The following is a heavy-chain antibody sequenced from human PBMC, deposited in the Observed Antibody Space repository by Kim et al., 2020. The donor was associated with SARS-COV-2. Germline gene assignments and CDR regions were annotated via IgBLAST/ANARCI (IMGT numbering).Heavy chain of an antibody. J-gene: IGHJ4*02. D-gene: IGHD3-22*01. Sequence: GGSLRLSCAASGFTFSSYWMSWVRQAPGKGLEWVANIKQDGSEKYYVDSVKGRFTISRDNAKNSLYLQMNSLRAEDTAVYYCARVDYYDSSGYYEPSFDYWGQGTLVTVSS. CDR1: GFTFSSYW. CDR2: IKQDGSEK. CDR3: ARVDYYDSSGYYEPSFDY. V-gene: IGHV3-7*01.